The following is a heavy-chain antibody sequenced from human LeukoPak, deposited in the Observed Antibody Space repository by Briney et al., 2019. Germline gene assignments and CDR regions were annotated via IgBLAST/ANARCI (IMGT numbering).Heavy chain of an antibody. Sequence: SETLSLTCTVSGGSISSYYWSWIRQPPGKELEWIGYIYYSGSTNYNPSLKSRVTISVDMSKNQFSLKLSSVTAADTAVYYCARDSLGIDYWGQGTLVTVSS. CDR3: ARDSLGIDY. D-gene: IGHD1-26*01. V-gene: IGHV4-59*01. CDR1: GGSISSYY. J-gene: IGHJ4*02. CDR2: IYYSGST.